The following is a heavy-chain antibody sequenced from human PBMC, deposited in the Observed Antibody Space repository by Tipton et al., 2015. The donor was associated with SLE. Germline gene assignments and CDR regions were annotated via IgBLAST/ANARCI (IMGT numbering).Heavy chain of an antibody. D-gene: IGHD3-3*01. Sequence: LRLSCAVSGYSISSSYYWGWIRQPPGKGLEWIGSIYHSGSTYYNPSLKSRVTISVDTSKNQFSLRLSSVTAADTAVYYCARGPYYDFWSGLKDYGMDVWGQGTTVTVSS. V-gene: IGHV4-38-2*01. CDR3: ARGPYYDFWSGLKDYGMDV. CDR2: IYHSGST. J-gene: IGHJ6*02. CDR1: GYSISSSYY.